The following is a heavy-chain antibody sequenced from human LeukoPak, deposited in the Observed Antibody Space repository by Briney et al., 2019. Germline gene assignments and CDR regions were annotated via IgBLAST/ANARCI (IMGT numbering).Heavy chain of an antibody. CDR1: GFTFSNYG. CDR2: IQYDGSKK. V-gene: IGHV3-30*02. D-gene: IGHD3-22*01. J-gene: IGHJ4*02. Sequence: GGSLRLSCAASGFTFSNYGMHWVRQAPGKGLEWVAFIQYDGSKKYYADSVKGRFTISRDNSKNTLYLQMNSLGAEDTAVYYCAKGIHYYDSSGYYYWGQGTLVTVSS. CDR3: AKGIHYYDSSGYYY.